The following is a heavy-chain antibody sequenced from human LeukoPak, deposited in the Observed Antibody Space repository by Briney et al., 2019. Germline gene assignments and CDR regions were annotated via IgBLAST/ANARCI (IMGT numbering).Heavy chain of an antibody. CDR3: ARVPYYDSSGYFDY. CDR2: IYYSGST. Sequence: SETLSLTCTVSGGSISSYYWSWIRQPPGKGLEWIGYIYYSGSTNYNPSLKSRVTISVDTSKNQFSLKLSSVTAADTAVYYCARVPYYDSSGYFDYWGQGTLVTVPS. J-gene: IGHJ4*02. V-gene: IGHV4-59*01. D-gene: IGHD3-22*01. CDR1: GGSISSYY.